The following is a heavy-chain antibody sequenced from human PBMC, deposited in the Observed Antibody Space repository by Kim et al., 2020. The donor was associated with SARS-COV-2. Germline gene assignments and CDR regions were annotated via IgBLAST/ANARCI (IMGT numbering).Heavy chain of an antibody. D-gene: IGHD5-18*01. J-gene: IGHJ6*02. Sequence: LKSRVTISVDTSKIQFSLKLSSVTAADTAVYYCARGGTAMVLYYYYGMDVWGQGTTVTVSS. V-gene: IGHV4-59*09. CDR3: ARGGTAMVLYYYYGMDV.